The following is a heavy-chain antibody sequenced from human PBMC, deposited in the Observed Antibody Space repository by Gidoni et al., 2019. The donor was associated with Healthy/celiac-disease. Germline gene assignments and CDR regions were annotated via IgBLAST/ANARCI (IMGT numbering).Heavy chain of an antibody. D-gene: IGHD6-19*01. Sequence: EVQLLASGGGLVQPGGSLRLSCAASGFTFSSYAMSWVRQSPGKGLEWVSAIRGSGGSAYYADSLKGRFTISRDNSKTTLYLQMNSLRAEDTAVYYCAKDSGDIAVAGTFDYWGQGTLVTVSS. CDR2: IRGSGGSA. V-gene: IGHV3-23*01. CDR1: GFTFSSYA. J-gene: IGHJ4*02. CDR3: AKDSGDIAVAGTFDY.